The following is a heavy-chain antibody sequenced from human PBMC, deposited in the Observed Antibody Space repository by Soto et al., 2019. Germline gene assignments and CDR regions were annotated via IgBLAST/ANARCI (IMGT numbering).Heavy chain of an antibody. CDR3: ARDKRITMVRGVMEDAFDI. V-gene: IGHV3-21*01. CDR1: GFTFSSYS. CDR2: ISSSSSYI. D-gene: IGHD3-10*01. Sequence: PGGSLRLSCAASGFTFSSYSMNWVRQAPGKGLEWVSSISSSSSYIYYADSVKGRFTISRDNAKNSLYLQMNSLRAEDTAVYYCARDKRITMVRGVMEDAFDIWGKGTMVTVSS. J-gene: IGHJ3*02.